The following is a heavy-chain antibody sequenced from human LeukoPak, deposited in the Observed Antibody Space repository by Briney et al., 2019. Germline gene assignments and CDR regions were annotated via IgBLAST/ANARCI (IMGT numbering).Heavy chain of an antibody. CDR2: INHSGNT. CDR1: GGSFGGYY. CDR3: AKGRYLLRNTFFDS. D-gene: IGHD1-26*01. V-gene: IGHV4-34*01. Sequence: PSETLSLTCAVFGGSFGGYYWNWIRQSPGKGLEWIGEINHSGNTNYNPSLKSRVTISVDTSKNQFSLNVKSVTAADTAVYFCAKGRYLLRNTFFDSWGQGSLVTVSS. J-gene: IGHJ4*02.